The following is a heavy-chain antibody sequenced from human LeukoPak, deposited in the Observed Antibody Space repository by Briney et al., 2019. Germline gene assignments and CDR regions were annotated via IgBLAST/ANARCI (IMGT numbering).Heavy chain of an antibody. CDR3: ARDGPNRIAAAGTSFYYYMDV. CDR2: IIPIFGTA. Sequence: ASVKVSCKASGGTFSSYAISWVRQAPGQGLEWMGGIIPIFGTANYAQKFQGRVTITTDESTSTAYMELSSLRSEDTAVYYCARDGPNRIAAAGTSFYYYMDVWGEGTTVTVSS. CDR1: GGTFSSYA. J-gene: IGHJ6*03. V-gene: IGHV1-69*05. D-gene: IGHD6-13*01.